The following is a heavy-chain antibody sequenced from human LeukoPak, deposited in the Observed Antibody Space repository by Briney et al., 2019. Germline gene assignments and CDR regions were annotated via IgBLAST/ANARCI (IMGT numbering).Heavy chain of an antibody. CDR2: ITSDGTST. J-gene: IGHJ4*02. V-gene: IGHV3-74*03. CDR1: EFSFSTTW. Sequence: SGGSLRLSCAASEFSFSTTWMHWVRQRPGQGLVWVARITSDGTSTSYAESVRGRFTISRDNAKNSLYLQMNSLRAEDTAVYYCARTPYSSGWYGYWGQGTLVTVSS. CDR3: ARTPYSSGWYGY. D-gene: IGHD6-19*01.